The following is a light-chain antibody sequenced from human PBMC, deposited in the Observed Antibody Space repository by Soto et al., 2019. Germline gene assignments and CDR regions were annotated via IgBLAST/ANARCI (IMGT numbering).Light chain of an antibody. V-gene: IGKV1-33*01. J-gene: IGKJ4*01. CDR1: QDISNY. CDR3: QQYEDRQLT. CDR2: DAS. Sequence: DIQMTQSPSSLSASVGDRVTITCQASQDISNYLNWYQQKPGKAPKLLIFDASNVETGVPSRFSGSGSWTDFNFTIHSLQPEDAATYYCQQYEDRQLTFGGGTKVGIK.